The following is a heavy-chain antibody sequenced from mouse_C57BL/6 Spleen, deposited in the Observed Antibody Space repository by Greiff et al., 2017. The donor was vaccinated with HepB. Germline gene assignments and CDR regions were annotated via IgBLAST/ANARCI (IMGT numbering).Heavy chain of an antibody. V-gene: IGHV1-54*01. Sequence: VQLQQSGAELVRPGTSVKVSCKASGYAFTKYLIEWVKQRPGQGLEWIGVINPGSGGTNYNEKFKGKATLTADKSSSTAYMKLSILTSEDSAVYFCARGAYWGQGTLVTVSA. CDR1: GYAFTKYL. CDR3: ARGAY. J-gene: IGHJ3*01. CDR2: INPGSGGT.